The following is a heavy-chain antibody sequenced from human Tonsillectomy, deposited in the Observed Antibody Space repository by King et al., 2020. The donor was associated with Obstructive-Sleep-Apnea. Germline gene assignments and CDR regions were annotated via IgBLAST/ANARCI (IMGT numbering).Heavy chain of an antibody. CDR1: GFTFSSYW. V-gene: IGHV3-7*01. CDR2: INQDESVK. J-gene: IGHJ5*02. CDR3: AREEGWFDP. Sequence: VQLVESGGGLVQPGGSLRLSCAASGFTFSSYWMSWVRQAPGKGLEWVANINQDESVKYYVDSVEGRFTISRDNAKNSMSLQMNSLRVEDTAVYYCAREEGWFDPWGQGTLVTVSS.